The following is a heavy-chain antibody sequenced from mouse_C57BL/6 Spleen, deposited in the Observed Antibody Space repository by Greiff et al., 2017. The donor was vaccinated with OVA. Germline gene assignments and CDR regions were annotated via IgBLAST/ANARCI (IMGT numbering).Heavy chain of an antibody. CDR2: ISSGSSTI. J-gene: IGHJ4*01. CDR1: GFTFSDYG. D-gene: IGHD4-1*01. V-gene: IGHV5-17*01. Sequence: EVMLVESGGGLVKPGGSLKLSCAASGFTFSDYGMHWVRQAPEKGLEWVAYISSGSSTIYYADTVKGRFTISRDNAKNTLFLQMTSLRSEDTAMYYCARHGTDYYAMDYWGQGTSVTVSS. CDR3: ARHGTDYYAMDY.